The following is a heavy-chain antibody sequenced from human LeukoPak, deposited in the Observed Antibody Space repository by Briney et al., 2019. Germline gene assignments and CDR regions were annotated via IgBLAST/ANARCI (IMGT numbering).Heavy chain of an antibody. CDR2: IYYSGST. J-gene: IGHJ4*02. V-gene: IGHV4-30-4*08. CDR1: GGSISSGDYY. D-gene: IGHD1-26*01. Sequence: PSETLSLTCTVSGGSISSGDYYWSWIRQPPGKGLEWIGYIYYSGSTYYNPSLKSRVTISVDTSKNQFSLKLSSVTAADTAVYYCARDHTKVGAKDYWGQGTLVTVSS. CDR3: ARDHTKVGAKDY.